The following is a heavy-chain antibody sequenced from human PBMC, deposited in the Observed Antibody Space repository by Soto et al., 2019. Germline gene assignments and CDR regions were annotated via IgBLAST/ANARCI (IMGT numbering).Heavy chain of an antibody. D-gene: IGHD3-3*01. CDR2: IIPIFGTA. V-gene: IGHV1-69*01. Sequence: QVQLVQSGAEVKKPGSSVKVSCKASGGTFSSYAISWVRQAPGQGLEWMGGIIPIFGTANYAQKFQGRVTITADESTSTAYMELSSLGSEDTAVYYCARADKTTSFGVVRAPGYYYYGMDVWGQGTTVTVSS. CDR1: GGTFSSYA. J-gene: IGHJ6*02. CDR3: ARADKTTSFGVVRAPGYYYYGMDV.